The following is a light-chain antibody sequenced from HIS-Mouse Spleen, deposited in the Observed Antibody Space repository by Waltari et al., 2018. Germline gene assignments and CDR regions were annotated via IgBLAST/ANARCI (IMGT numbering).Light chain of an antibody. CDR3: SSYTSSSFNVV. Sequence: QSALTQPASVSGSPGQSITISCPGTRSDVGGYNYVSWYQQHPGKAPKPMINDVRNRPVGVTNRFSGSKSGNTASLTISGVQAEDEADYYCSSYTSSSFNVVFGGGTKLTVL. CDR1: RSDVGGYNY. V-gene: IGLV2-14*03. J-gene: IGLJ2*01. CDR2: DVR.